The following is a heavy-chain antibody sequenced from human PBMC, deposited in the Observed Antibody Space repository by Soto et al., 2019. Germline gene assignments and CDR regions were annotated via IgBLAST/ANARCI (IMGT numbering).Heavy chain of an antibody. D-gene: IGHD3-16*01. Sequence: QITLKESGPTLVKPTQTLTLTCTFSGFSLSTTAVGVGWIRQPPGKALEWVAVIYWDDDKRYSPSLKSRLTITKDTSKNQVVLTMTNMDPVDTATYYCAHIAYAWVLGGFDYWGQGTLVTVSS. CDR3: AHIAYAWVLGGFDY. CDR1: GFSLSTTAVG. J-gene: IGHJ4*02. V-gene: IGHV2-5*02. CDR2: IYWDDDK.